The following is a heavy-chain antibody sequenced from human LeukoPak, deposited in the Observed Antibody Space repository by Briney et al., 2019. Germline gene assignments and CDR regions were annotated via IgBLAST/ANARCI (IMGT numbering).Heavy chain of an antibody. CDR3: ARHRAYSSSSPFDY. J-gene: IGHJ4*02. V-gene: IGHV4-59*08. D-gene: IGHD6-6*01. CDR1: GGSINSLY. CDR2: IYYTGST. Sequence: SETLSLTCSVSGGSINSLYWSWIRQPPGKGLEWIGYIYYTGSTIYNPSLKSRVTMFVDMSKNQFSLRLSSVTAADTAVYYCARHRAYSSSSPFDYWGQGTLVTVSS.